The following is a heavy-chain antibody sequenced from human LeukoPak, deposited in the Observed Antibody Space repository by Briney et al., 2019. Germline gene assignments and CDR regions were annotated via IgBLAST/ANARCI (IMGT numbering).Heavy chain of an antibody. CDR1: GGSISSGSYY. V-gene: IGHV4-30-4*08. CDR3: ARAGYSYGPSYFDY. J-gene: IGHJ4*02. D-gene: IGHD5-18*01. CDR2: IYYSGST. Sequence: SQTLSLTCTVSGGSISSGSYYWSWIRQPAGKGLEWIGYIYYSGSTYYNPSLKSRVTISVDTSKKQFSLKLSSVTAADTAVYYCARAGYSYGPSYFDYWGQGTLVTVSS.